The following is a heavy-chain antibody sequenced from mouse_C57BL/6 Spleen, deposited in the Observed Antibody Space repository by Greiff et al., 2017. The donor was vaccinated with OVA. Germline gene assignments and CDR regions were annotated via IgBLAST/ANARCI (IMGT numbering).Heavy chain of an antibody. V-gene: IGHV5-4*01. CDR2: ISDGGSYT. CDR1: GFTFSSYA. J-gene: IGHJ3*01. D-gene: IGHD1-1*01. Sequence: EVMLVESGGGLVKPGGSLKLSCAASGFTFSSYAMSWVRQTPGKRLEWVATISDGGSYTYYPDHVKGRSTIYSDNAKNNLYRKMSQLKSEDTAMYYCARDYYYGPGTGFAYWGKGTLVTVSA. CDR3: ARDYYYGPGTGFAY.